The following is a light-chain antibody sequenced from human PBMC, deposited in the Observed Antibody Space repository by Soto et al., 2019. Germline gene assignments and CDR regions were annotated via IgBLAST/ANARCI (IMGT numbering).Light chain of an antibody. CDR2: GAS. CDR1: QSVSSSY. Sequence: EIVLTQSPGTLSLSPGERATLSCRASQSVSSSYLAWYQQKPGQAPRLLIYGASSRATGIPDRFSGSGSGTDFTLTISRLAPEDFAMYYCHQYGISPPVTFGQGTRLEIK. CDR3: HQYGISPPVT. J-gene: IGKJ5*01. V-gene: IGKV3-20*01.